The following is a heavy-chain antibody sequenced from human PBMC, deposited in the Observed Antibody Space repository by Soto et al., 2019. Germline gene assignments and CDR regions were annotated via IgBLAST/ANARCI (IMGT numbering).Heavy chain of an antibody. J-gene: IGHJ3*02. CDR2: IYYSGST. D-gene: IGHD3-22*01. V-gene: IGHV4-39*01. CDR1: CGSISSSSYY. Sequence: SETLSLTCTVSCGSISSSSYYWGWFRQPPGKGLEWIGSIYYSGSTYYNPSLKSRVTISVDTSKNQFSLKLSSVNAADTAVYYCARLSITMIVVAKEAFDIWGQGTMVTVSS. CDR3: ARLSITMIVVAKEAFDI.